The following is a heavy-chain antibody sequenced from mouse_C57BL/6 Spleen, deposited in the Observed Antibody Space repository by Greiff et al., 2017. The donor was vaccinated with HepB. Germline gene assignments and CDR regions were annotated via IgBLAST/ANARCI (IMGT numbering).Heavy chain of an antibody. CDR3: AKNRMVTTGKNAMDY. Sequence: VQGVESGPGLVQPSQSLSITCTVSGFSLTSYGVHWVRQSPGKGLEWLGVIWRGGSTDYNAAFMSRLSITKDNSKSQVFFKMNSLQADDTAIYYCAKNRMVTTGKNAMDYWGQGTSVTVSS. CDR2: IWRGGST. V-gene: IGHV2-5*01. D-gene: IGHD2-10*02. CDR1: GFSLTSYG. J-gene: IGHJ4*01.